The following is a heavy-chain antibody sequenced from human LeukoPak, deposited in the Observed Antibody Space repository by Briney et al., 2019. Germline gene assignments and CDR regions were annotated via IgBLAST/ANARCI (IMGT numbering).Heavy chain of an antibody. V-gene: IGHV1-69*05. D-gene: IGHD1-7*01. CDR3: ARDHGSPGGWDNWNYDGFDY. CDR1: GGTFSSYA. Sequence: GSSVKVSCKASGGTFSSYAISWVRQAPGQGLEWMGGIIPIFGTANYAQKFQGRVTITTDESTSTAYMELSSLRSEDTAVYYCARDHGSPGGWDNWNYDGFDYWGQGTLVTVSS. CDR2: IIPIFGTA. J-gene: IGHJ4*02.